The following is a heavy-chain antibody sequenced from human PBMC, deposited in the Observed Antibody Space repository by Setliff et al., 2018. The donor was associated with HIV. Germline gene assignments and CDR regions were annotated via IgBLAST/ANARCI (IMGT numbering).Heavy chain of an antibody. V-gene: IGHV3-23*01. CDR1: GFTFGDYA. CDR3: AKVFAFGADGFDI. D-gene: IGHD3-10*01. Sequence: GGSLRLSCTASGFTFGDYAMSWVRQAPGKGLEWVSFISSSAGSTYYSDSVKGRFTISKDNSQNALYLQMNSLTDEDTAVYYCAKVFAFGADGFDIWGQGTMVTVSS. J-gene: IGHJ3*02. CDR2: ISSSAGST.